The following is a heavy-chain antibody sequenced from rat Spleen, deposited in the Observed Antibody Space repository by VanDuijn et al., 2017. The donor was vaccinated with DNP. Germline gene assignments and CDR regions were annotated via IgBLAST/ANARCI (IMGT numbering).Heavy chain of an antibody. Sequence: EVQLVESGGGLVQPGRSLKLSCAASGFTFSSFAMAWVRQAPKKGLEWVATITSGGSNTYYPDSVKGRFTISRDNAKSTLYPQMDSLRSEDTASYYCARHGGGTYYGYTVYFDYWGQGVMVTVSS. CDR3: ARHGGGTYYGYTVYFDY. D-gene: IGHD1-9*01. J-gene: IGHJ2*01. CDR1: GFTFSSFA. V-gene: IGHV5-25*01. CDR2: ITSGGSNT.